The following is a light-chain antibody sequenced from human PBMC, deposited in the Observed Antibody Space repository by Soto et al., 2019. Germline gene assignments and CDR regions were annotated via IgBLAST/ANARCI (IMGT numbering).Light chain of an antibody. J-gene: IGKJ1*01. CDR3: QQYNKWPRT. V-gene: IGKV3-15*01. Sequence: EIVMTQSPATLSVSPWERAALSCRASQSVSSSLAWYQQKPGQAPRLLIYGASTRATGIPARFGGSGSGTEFTLTISSLQSEDFAVYYCQQYNKWPRTFGQGTKVDIK. CDR1: QSVSSS. CDR2: GAS.